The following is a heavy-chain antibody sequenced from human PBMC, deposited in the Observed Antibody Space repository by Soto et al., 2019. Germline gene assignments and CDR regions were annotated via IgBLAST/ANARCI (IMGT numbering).Heavy chain of an antibody. CDR2: ITYDGSEI. Sequence: QVQVVESGGGVVQPGRSLRLSCAASGFTLSCCGMHWVRQAPGKGLEWVGVITYDGSEIHYGDSVKGRFTISRDSSENTVYLQMDSLRVADSAVNYCAKEQSSGYYRVVDNWGQGTLVTVSP. CDR1: GFTLSCCG. V-gene: IGHV3-30*18. J-gene: IGHJ4*02. D-gene: IGHD6-19*01. CDR3: AKEQSSGYYRVVDN.